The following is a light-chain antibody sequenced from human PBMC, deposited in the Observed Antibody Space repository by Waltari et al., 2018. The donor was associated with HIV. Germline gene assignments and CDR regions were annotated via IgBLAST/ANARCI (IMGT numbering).Light chain of an antibody. V-gene: IGLV1-44*01. J-gene: IGLJ1*01. Sequence: TPGQRVTLSCSGSSSNVGSVTLTWYQQPPATASKILIYSLNQRPSGVPDRFSGAKAGTSAALAINGLQSEDEADYYCAVWDGRLDHYVFGTGTKVTVL. CDR2: SLN. CDR1: SSNVGSVT. CDR3: AVWDGRLDHYV.